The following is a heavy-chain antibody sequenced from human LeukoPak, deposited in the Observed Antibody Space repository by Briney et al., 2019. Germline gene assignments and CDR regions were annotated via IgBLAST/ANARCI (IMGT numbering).Heavy chain of an antibody. V-gene: IGHV4-31*03. J-gene: IGHJ4*02. Sequence: SETLSLTCTVSGGSISSGGYYWSWIRQHPGKGLEWIGYIYYSGSTYHNPSLKSRVTISVDTSKNQFSLKLSSVTAADTAVYYCARVRPSLYFDYWGQGTLVTVSS. CDR1: GGSISSGGYY. CDR2: IYYSGST. CDR3: ARVRPSLYFDY.